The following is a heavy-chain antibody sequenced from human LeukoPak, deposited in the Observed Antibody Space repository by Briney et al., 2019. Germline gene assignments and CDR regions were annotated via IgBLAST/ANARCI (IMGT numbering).Heavy chain of an antibody. V-gene: IGHV3-30*18. J-gene: IGHJ4*02. CDR2: ISYDGSNK. CDR3: AKDLRIAVTWFDY. Sequence: GSLRLSFSASGFTFSSYGMHRVRPAPGKGLEWVAVISYDGSNKYYGDSVKGRFTISRDNSKNTLYLQMNSLRAEDTAVYYCAKDLRIAVTWFDYWGQGTLVTVSS. D-gene: IGHD6-19*01. CDR1: GFTFSSYG.